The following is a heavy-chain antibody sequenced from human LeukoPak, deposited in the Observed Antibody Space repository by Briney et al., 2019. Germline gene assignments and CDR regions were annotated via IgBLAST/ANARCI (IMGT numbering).Heavy chain of an antibody. J-gene: IGHJ4*02. V-gene: IGHV3-48*03. CDR3: ARENMPTIGHLDH. Sequence: GGSLRLSCAASGFTFSSYEMNWVRQAPGKGLEWVSYISSSGSPIYYADSVKGRFIISRDNAGNSLYLQMNSLRAEDTAVYYCARENMPTIGHLDHWGQGALVTVSS. CDR2: ISSSGSPI. D-gene: IGHD5-24*01. CDR1: GFTFSSYE.